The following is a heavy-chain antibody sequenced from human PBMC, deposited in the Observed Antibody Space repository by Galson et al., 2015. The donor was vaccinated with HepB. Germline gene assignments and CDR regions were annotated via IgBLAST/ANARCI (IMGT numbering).Heavy chain of an antibody. CDR3: ARVFRYDYGDYYNWFDP. CDR1: GYTFTSYA. CDR2: INAGNGNT. J-gene: IGHJ5*02. Sequence: SVKVSCKASGYTFTSYAMHWVRQAPGQRLEWMGWINAGNGNTKYSQKFQGRVTITRDTSASTAYMELSSLRSEDTAVYYCARVFRYDYGDYYNWFDPWGQGTLVTVSS. D-gene: IGHD4-17*01. V-gene: IGHV1-3*01.